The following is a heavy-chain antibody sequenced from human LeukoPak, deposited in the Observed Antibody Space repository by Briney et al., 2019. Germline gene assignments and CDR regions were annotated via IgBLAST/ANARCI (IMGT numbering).Heavy chain of an antibody. D-gene: IGHD5-12*01. CDR3: AREFYSGYDLSDY. V-gene: IGHV3-48*01. CDR2: ISSSSSTI. J-gene: IGHJ4*02. Sequence: QPGGSLRLSCAASGFTFSSYSMNWVRQAPGKGLEWVSYISSSSSTIYYADSVKGRFTISRDNAKNSLYLQMNSLRAEDTAVYYCAREFYSGYDLSDYWAQGTLVTVSS. CDR1: GFTFSSYS.